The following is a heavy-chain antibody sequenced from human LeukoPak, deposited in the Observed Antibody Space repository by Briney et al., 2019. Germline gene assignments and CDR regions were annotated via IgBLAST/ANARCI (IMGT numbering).Heavy chain of an antibody. V-gene: IGHV4-61*01. CDR1: GGSVSSGTYY. J-gene: IGHJ4*02. CDR2: IYYTGST. CDR3: AGAPNTAYFDF. Sequence: MASETLSLTCTVSGGSVSSGTYYWTRIRQSPGKGLGWIGYIYYTGSTEYNPSLKSRVSISVDPFKNQFSLELSAVSAADTAMYYCAGAPNTAYFDFWGQATQATVSS.